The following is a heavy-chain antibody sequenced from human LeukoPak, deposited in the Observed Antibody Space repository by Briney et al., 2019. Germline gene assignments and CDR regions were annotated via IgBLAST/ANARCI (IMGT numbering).Heavy chain of an antibody. CDR1: GFTFSSYA. CDR3: AKVDRAYDFWSGTDAFDI. V-gene: IGHV3-23*01. CDR2: ISGSGGST. D-gene: IGHD3-3*01. J-gene: IGHJ3*02. Sequence: PAGGSLRLSCAASGFTFSSYAMSWVRQTPGKGLEWVSAISGSGGSTYYADSVKGRFTISRDNSKNTLYLQMNSLRAEDTAVYYCAKVDRAYDFWSGTDAFDIWGQGTMVTVSS.